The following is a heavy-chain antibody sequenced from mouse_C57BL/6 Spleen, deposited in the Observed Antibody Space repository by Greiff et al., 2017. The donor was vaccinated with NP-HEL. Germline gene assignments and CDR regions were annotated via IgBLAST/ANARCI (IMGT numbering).Heavy chain of an antibody. V-gene: IGHV3-6*01. CDR2: ISYDGSN. CDR1: GYSITSGYY. Sequence: QSGPGLVKPSQSLSLTCSVTGYSITSGYYWNWIRQFPGNKLEWMGYISYDGSNNYNPSLKNRISITRDTSKNQFFLKLNSVTTEDTATYYCARSGTRGYFDYWGQGTTLTVSS. D-gene: IGHD4-1*01. CDR3: ARSGTRGYFDY. J-gene: IGHJ2*01.